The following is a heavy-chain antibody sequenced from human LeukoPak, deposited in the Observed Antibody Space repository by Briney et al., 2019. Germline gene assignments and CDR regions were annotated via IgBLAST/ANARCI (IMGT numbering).Heavy chain of an antibody. Sequence: QSGGSLRLSCTASGFTFSSYWMHWVRHDPGKGLVWVSRINRDGSSTSYADSVKGRFTISRDNAKNTLYLQMNSLRAEDTAVYYCARDAATTVDYWGQGTLVAVSS. V-gene: IGHV3-74*01. CDR2: INRDGSST. CDR3: ARDAATTVDY. D-gene: IGHD4-17*01. CDR1: GFTFSSYW. J-gene: IGHJ4*02.